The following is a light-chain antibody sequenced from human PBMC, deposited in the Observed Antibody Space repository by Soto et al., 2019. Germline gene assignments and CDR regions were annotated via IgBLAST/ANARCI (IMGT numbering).Light chain of an antibody. J-gene: IGKJ5*01. CDR2: AAS. V-gene: IGKV1-39*01. Sequence: DIQMTQSPSSLSAAVGDRVTITCRASQSISSYLNWYQQQPGKAPKLLIYAASSLQSGVPSRFTGSGSGTEFTLTISSLQPEDFATYYCQQSYSTPDTFGQGTRLEIK. CDR3: QQSYSTPDT. CDR1: QSISSY.